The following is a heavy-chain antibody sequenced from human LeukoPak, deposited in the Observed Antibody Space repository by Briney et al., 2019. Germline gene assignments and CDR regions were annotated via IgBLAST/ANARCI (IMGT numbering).Heavy chain of an antibody. J-gene: IGHJ6*02. CDR1: VGSISSSSYY. CDR3: ARSSGSGSYPSYYGMDV. CDR2: IYYSRNA. Sequence: PSQTLSLTCTVSVGSISSSSYYWGWIRQPPGRGLEWIGRIYYSRNAYYNPSLKRRLTICVDTSKNQFSLRLSSVTAAETAVYCCARSSGSGSYPSYYGMDVWGQGTTVTVSS. V-gene: IGHV4-39*01. D-gene: IGHD3-10*01.